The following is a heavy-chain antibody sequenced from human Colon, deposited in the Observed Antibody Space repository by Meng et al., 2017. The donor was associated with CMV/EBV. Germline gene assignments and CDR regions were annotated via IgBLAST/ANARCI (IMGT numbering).Heavy chain of an antibody. CDR3: TKGLQYSDFWGVDS. Sequence: GESLKISCAASGFTFSSYAMSWVRQAPGKGLEWVSAISGSGGSTYYADSVKGRFTISRDNSKNTVYLQMNSLRAEDTAVYYCTKGLQYSDFWGVDSWGQGTLVTVS. CDR2: ISGSGGST. D-gene: IGHD3-3*01. J-gene: IGHJ4*02. V-gene: IGHV3-23*01. CDR1: GFTFSSYA.